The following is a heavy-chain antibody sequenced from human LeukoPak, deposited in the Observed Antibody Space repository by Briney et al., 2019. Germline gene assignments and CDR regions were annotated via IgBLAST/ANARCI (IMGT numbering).Heavy chain of an antibody. CDR3: AKDLFACSSTSCYPQSH. J-gene: IGHJ4*02. V-gene: IGHV3-23*01. D-gene: IGHD2-2*01. Sequence: GGSLRLSCAASGFTFSSYEMNWVRQAPGKGLEWVSAISGSGDFTYYADSVKGRFTISRDNSKHTLYLQMNSLRAEDTAVYYCAKDLFACSSTSCYPQSHWGQGTLVTVSS. CDR1: GFTFSSYE. CDR2: ISGSGDFT.